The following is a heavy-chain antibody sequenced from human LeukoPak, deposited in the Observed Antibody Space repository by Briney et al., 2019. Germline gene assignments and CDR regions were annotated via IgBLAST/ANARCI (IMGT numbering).Heavy chain of an antibody. CDR3: ARHAVEGEWLQFYYFNF. Sequence: SSETLSLTCAVSGGSIRNSSFYWGWIRQPPGKGLEWIASIYNSGTTYYNPSLKSRITIFVDTSKNQVSLKLRSVTAADTAVYYCARHAVEGEWLQFYYFNFWGQGSLVTVSS. J-gene: IGHJ4*02. CDR1: GGSIRNSSFY. D-gene: IGHD5-24*01. CDR2: IYNSGTT. V-gene: IGHV4-39*01.